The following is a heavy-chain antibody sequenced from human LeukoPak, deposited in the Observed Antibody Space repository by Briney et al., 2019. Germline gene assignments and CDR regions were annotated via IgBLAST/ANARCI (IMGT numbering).Heavy chain of an antibody. Sequence: SETLSLTCTISVDSNKLYHWSCIRHPTGKGLEWIGYIYYGGSTNYNPSLKSRVTVSVDTSKNQFSLRLSSVTAADTAVYYCARVGGSQIPLSVFDVWGPGTSVTVSS. D-gene: IGHD3-10*01. CDR2: IYYGGST. V-gene: IGHV4-59*01. CDR3: ARVGGSQIPLSVFDV. CDR1: VDSNKLYH. J-gene: IGHJ3*01.